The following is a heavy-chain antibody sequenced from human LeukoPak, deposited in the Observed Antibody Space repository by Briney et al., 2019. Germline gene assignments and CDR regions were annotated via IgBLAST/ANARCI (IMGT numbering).Heavy chain of an antibody. CDR1: GYSFTSYY. Sequence: ASVKVSCKAFGYSFTSYYMHRVRQAPGQGLEWMGIINPSGGTTSYAQRFQDGVTMTRDTSTSTVYMELSSLRSEDTAVYFCARVRGYSLFDYWGQGILVTVSS. CDR2: INPSGGTT. V-gene: IGHV1-46*01. J-gene: IGHJ4*02. D-gene: IGHD5-18*01. CDR3: ARVRGYSLFDY.